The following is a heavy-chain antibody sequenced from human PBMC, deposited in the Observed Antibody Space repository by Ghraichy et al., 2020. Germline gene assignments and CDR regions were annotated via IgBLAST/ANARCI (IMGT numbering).Heavy chain of an antibody. D-gene: IGHD3-22*01. J-gene: IGHJ3*01. V-gene: IGHV2-70*13. CDR1: GFSLSSRGMC. CDR3: ARIFRKPNYYDTTDYSEEAFDG. CDR2: IDSDDDK. Sequence: SGPTLVKPTQTLTLTCTFSGFSLSSRGMCVSWIRQPPGKALEWLALIDSDDDKYYTTSLKNRLTISKDTSKNQVVLTLTDMDPADPATYYCARIFRKPNYYDTTDYSEEAFDGWGQGTMVTVSS.